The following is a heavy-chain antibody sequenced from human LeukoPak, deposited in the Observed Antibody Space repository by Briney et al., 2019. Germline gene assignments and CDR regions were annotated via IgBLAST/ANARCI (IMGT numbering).Heavy chain of an antibody. CDR3: ARVYYDFWSAPGAFDI. CDR1: GYSISSGYY. Sequence: PSETLSLTCAVSGYSISSGYYWSWIRQPPGKGLEWIGYIYYSGSTNYNPSLKSRVTISVDTSKNQFSLKLSSVTAADTAVYYRARVYYDFWSAPGAFDIWGQGTMVTVSS. CDR2: IYYSGST. J-gene: IGHJ3*02. D-gene: IGHD3-3*01. V-gene: IGHV4-61*01.